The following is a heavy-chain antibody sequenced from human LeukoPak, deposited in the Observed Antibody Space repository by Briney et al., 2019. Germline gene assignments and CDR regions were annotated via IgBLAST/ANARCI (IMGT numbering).Heavy chain of an antibody. CDR1: GFIFSSYA. J-gene: IGHJ3*02. Sequence: GRSLRLSCAASGFIFSSYAMHWVRQAPGKGLEWVAGIWYDGNNKYYADSVRGRFTISRDNSKNTLYLQMNSLRAEDTALYYCSKGGGSSVSEAFDIWGQGSMVTVSS. CDR2: IWYDGNNK. CDR3: SKGGGSSVSEAFDI. D-gene: IGHD5/OR15-5a*01. V-gene: IGHV3-33*06.